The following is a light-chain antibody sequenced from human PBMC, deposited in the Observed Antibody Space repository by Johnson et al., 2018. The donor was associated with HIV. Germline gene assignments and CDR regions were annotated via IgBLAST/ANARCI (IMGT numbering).Light chain of an antibody. Sequence: QSVLTQPPSLSAAPGQTVTISCSGSSSNIGNNYVSWYQQLPGTAPKLLIYDNDKRPSGIPDRFSGSTSGTSATLGITGLQPGDEADYYCGTWDSGLGALYVFGTGTKVTVL. CDR2: DND. CDR3: GTWDSGLGALYV. J-gene: IGLJ1*01. CDR1: SSNIGNNY. V-gene: IGLV1-51*01.